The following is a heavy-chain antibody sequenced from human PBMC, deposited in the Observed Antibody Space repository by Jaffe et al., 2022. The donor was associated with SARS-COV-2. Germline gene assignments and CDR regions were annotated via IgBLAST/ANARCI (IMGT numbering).Heavy chain of an antibody. Sequence: EVQLVESGGGLVKPGGSLRLSCAASGFTFSSYSMNWVRQAPGKGLEWVSSISSSSSYIYYADSVKGRFTISRDNAKNSLYLQMNSLRAEDTAVYYCASLVQPDSSWLVLWEVDAYYMDVWGKGTTVTVSS. D-gene: IGHD6-13*01. CDR3: ASLVQPDSSWLVLWEVDAYYMDV. CDR2: ISSSSSYI. J-gene: IGHJ6*03. V-gene: IGHV3-21*01. CDR1: GFTFSSYS.